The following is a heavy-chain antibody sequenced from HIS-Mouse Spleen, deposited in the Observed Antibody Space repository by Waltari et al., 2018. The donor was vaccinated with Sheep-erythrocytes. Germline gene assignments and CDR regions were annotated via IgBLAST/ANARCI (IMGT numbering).Heavy chain of an antibody. CDR2: ISSSSSYI. V-gene: IGHV3-21*01. CDR3: ARVASGATFDY. Sequence: ASGFTFSSYSMNWVRQAPGKGLEWVSSISSSSSYIYYADSVKGRFTISGDNAKNSLYLQMNSLRAEDTAVYYCARVASGATFDYWGQGTLVTVSS. D-gene: IGHD1-26*01. J-gene: IGHJ4*02. CDR1: GFTFSSYS.